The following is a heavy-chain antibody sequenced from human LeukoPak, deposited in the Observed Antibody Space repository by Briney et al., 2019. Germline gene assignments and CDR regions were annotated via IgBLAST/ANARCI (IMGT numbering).Heavy chain of an antibody. CDR2: IYHSGST. V-gene: IGHV4-38-2*01. Sequence: KTSETLSLTCAVSGYSISSGYYWGWIRQPPGKGLEWIGSIYHSGSTYYNPSLKSRVTISVDTSKNQFSLKLSSVTAADTAVYYCARRGNADWFDPWGQGTLVTVSS. CDR1: GYSISSGYY. CDR3: ARRGNADWFDP. J-gene: IGHJ5*02. D-gene: IGHD4-23*01.